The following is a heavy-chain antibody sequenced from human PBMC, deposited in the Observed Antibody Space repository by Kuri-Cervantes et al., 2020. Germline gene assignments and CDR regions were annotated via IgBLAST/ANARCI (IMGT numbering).Heavy chain of an antibody. CDR3: ARAVRSYYYDSSGYGY. CDR1: GFTVSSNP. Sequence: GESLKISCAASGFTVSSNPMSWVRQAPGKGLEWVANIKQDGSEKYYVDSVKGRFTISRDNAKNSLYLQMSSLRAEDTAVYYCARAVRSYYYDSSGYGYWGQGTLVTVSS. J-gene: IGHJ4*02. V-gene: IGHV3-7*01. CDR2: IKQDGSEK. D-gene: IGHD3-22*01.